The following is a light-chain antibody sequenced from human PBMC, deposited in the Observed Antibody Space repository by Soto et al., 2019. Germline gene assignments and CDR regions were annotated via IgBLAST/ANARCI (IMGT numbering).Light chain of an antibody. CDR2: GAS. J-gene: IGKJ5*01. CDR3: HQYNNWRT. Sequence: EVVLRQSPATLSVSPGERATLSCRASQSVSTNLAWYQQRPGQAPRLLIYGASARATGIPARFSGSGAGTEFTLTISSLQSEDFAVYYCHQYNNWRTFGQGTRLEI. V-gene: IGKV3-15*01. CDR1: QSVSTN.